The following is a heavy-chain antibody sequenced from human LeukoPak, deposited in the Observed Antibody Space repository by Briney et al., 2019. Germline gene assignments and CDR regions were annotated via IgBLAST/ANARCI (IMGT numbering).Heavy chain of an antibody. V-gene: IGHV1-2*02. D-gene: IGHD3-16*01. CDR3: ARPVLRLSGAFEF. CDR2: ISPNTGGT. J-gene: IGHJ4*02. Sequence: ASVKVSFKASGYTFTDYNIHWVRQAPGQGLEWMGWISPNTGGTKYAQEFQGRVTVTRDTSISTAYMELSRLRSDDTAMYYCARPVLRLSGAFEFWGQGTPVIVSS. CDR1: GYTFTDYN.